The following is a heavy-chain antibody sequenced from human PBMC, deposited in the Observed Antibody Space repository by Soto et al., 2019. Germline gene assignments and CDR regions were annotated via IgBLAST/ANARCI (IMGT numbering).Heavy chain of an antibody. J-gene: IGHJ4*02. D-gene: IGHD3-22*01. CDR3: ESARNCYDRSGYYLDY. Sequence: QVQLQESGPGLVKPSGTLSLTCAVSGGSISSSNWWRWVRQPPGQGLEWMGEIYHSGSTNNNPSQQNCLTISVDQSKTQFSLKLRSVTAADTAVYYCESARNCYDRSGYYLDYWGEGTLVTVSS. V-gene: IGHV4-4*02. CDR2: IYHSGST. CDR1: GGSISSSNW.